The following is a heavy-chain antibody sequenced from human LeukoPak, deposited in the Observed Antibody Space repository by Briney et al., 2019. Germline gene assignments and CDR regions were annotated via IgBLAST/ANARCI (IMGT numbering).Heavy chain of an antibody. D-gene: IGHD6-13*01. V-gene: IGHV3-21*01. CDR2: ISSSSSYI. CDR1: GFTFSSYS. Sequence: GGSLRLSCAASGFTFSSYSMDWVRQAPGKGLEWVSSISSSSSYIYYADSVKGRFTISRDNAKNSLYLQMNSLRAEDTAVYYCARDKYSSSWYEDFDYWGQGTLVTVSS. J-gene: IGHJ4*02. CDR3: ARDKYSSSWYEDFDY.